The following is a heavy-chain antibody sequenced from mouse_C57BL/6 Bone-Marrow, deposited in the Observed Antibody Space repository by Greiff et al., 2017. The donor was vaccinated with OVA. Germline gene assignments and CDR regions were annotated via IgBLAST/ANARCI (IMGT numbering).Heavy chain of an antibody. CDR3: ARVGYLYAMDY. Sequence: QVQLQQPGAELVRPGTSVKLSCKASGYTFTSYWMHWVKQRPGQGLEWIGVIDPSDSYTNYNQKFKGKATLTVDTSSSTAYMQLSSLTSEDSAVYYCARVGYLYAMDYWGQGTSVTVSS. V-gene: IGHV1-59*01. J-gene: IGHJ4*01. D-gene: IGHD2-2*01. CDR1: GYTFTSYW. CDR2: IDPSDSYT.